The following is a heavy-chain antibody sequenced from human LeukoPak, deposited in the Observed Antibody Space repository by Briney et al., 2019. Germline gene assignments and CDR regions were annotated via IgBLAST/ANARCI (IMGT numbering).Heavy chain of an antibody. CDR3: VRTPPNWGADF. CDR1: GYTFTSYD. Sequence: ASVKVSCKASGYTFTSYDINWMRQATGQGLEWMGWMSPNSGSTGYAQKFQGRVTMTGDTSTGTAYLELSSLRSEDSAVYYCVRTPPNWGADFWGQGTLVTVSS. CDR2: MSPNSGST. J-gene: IGHJ4*02. D-gene: IGHD7-27*01. V-gene: IGHV1-8*01.